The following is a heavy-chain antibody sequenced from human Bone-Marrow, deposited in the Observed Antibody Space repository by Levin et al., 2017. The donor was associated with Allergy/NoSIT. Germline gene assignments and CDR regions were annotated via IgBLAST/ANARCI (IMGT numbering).Heavy chain of an antibody. CDR3: ARSEMATISLEKDWYFDL. J-gene: IGHJ2*01. D-gene: IGHD5-24*01. V-gene: IGHV4-39*01. CDR1: GGSISSSSYY. CDR2: IYYSGST. Sequence: PSETLSLTCTVSGGSISSSSYYWGWIRQPPGKGLEWIGSIYYSGSTYYNPSLKSRVTISVDTSKNQFSLKLSSVTAADTAVYYCARSEMATISLEKDWYFDLWGRGTLVTVSS.